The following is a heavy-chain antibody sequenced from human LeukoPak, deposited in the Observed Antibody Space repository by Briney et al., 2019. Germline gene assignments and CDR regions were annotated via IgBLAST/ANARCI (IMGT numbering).Heavy chain of an antibody. Sequence: GASVKVSCKASGGTFSSYAISWVRQAPGQGLEWMGGIIPIFGTANYAQKFQGRVTITTDESTSTAYMELSSLRSEDTAVYYCARGRSSGWRADYWGQGTLATVSS. CDR1: GGTFSSYA. V-gene: IGHV1-69*05. J-gene: IGHJ4*02. CDR2: IIPIFGTA. D-gene: IGHD6-19*01. CDR3: ARGRSSGWRADY.